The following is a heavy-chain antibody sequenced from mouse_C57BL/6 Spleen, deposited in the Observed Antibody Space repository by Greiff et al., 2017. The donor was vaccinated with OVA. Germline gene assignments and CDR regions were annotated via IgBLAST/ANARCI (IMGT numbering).Heavy chain of an antibody. CDR3: TRERIYDGSWFAY. Sequence: EVQLQQSGTVLARPGASVKMSCKTSGYTFTSYWMHWVKQRPGQGLEWIGAIYPGNSDTSYNQKFKGKAKLTAVTSASTAYMELSSLTNEDYAVYYCTRERIYDGSWFAYWGQGTLVTVSA. CDR1: GYTFTSYW. D-gene: IGHD2-3*01. CDR2: IYPGNSDT. V-gene: IGHV1-5*01. J-gene: IGHJ3*01.